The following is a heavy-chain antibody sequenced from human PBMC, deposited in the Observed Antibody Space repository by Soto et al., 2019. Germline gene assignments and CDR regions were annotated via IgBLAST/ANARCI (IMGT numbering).Heavy chain of an antibody. Sequence: GGSLRLSCAASGFTFSGSAMHWVRQASGKGLEWVGRIRSKANSYATAYAASVKGRFTISRDDSKNTAYLQMNSLKTEDTAVYYCTRHYYGSGSSRRIDLYYYYMDVWGKGTTVTVSS. CDR2: IRSKANSYAT. CDR1: GFTFSGSA. V-gene: IGHV3-73*01. D-gene: IGHD3-10*01. J-gene: IGHJ6*03. CDR3: TRHYYGSGSSRRIDLYYYYMDV.